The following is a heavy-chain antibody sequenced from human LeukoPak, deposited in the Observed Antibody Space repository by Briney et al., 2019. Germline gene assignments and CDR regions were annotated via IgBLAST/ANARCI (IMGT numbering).Heavy chain of an antibody. CDR1: GYTFTSYY. CDR2: INPSGGST. V-gene: IGHV1-46*01. CDR3: ARKPLGIGAFVI. Sequence: ASVTVSCKASGYTFTSYYMHWVRQAPGQGLEWMGIINPSGGSTSYAQKFQGRVTMTRDTSTSTVYMELSSLRSEDTAVYYCARKPLGIGAFVIWAKGQWSPSLQ. D-gene: IGHD7-27*01. J-gene: IGHJ3*02.